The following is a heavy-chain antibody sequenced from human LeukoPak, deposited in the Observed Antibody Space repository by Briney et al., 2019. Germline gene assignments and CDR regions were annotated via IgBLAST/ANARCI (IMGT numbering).Heavy chain of an antibody. V-gene: IGHV4-59*01. CDR2: IYASGSA. J-gene: IGHJ4*02. Sequence: SETLSLTCTVSGGSISSYYWSWIRQLPGKGLEWIGYIYASGSANYNPSLKSRVTISLDTSENHVSLSLTSVTAADTAVYYCAREAPGGSGWTFFDYWGQGSLVTVSS. CDR1: GGSISSYY. CDR3: AREAPGGSGWTFFDY. D-gene: IGHD6-19*01.